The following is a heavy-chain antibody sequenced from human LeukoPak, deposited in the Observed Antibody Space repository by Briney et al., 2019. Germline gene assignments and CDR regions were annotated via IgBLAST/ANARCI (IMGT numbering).Heavy chain of an antibody. CDR2: IYYSGST. CDR1: GGSISSYY. D-gene: IGHD1-26*01. Sequence: SETLSLTCTVSGGSISSYYWSWIRQPPGKGLEWIGYIYYSGSTNYNPSLKSRVTISVDTSQNQFSLKLSSVTAADTAVYYCARSGGSYSHYYYYMDVWGKGTTVTVSS. CDR3: ARSGGSYSHYYYYMDV. J-gene: IGHJ6*03. V-gene: IGHV4-59*01.